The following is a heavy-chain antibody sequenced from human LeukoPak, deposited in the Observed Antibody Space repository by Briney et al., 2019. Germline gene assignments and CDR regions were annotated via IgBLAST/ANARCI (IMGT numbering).Heavy chain of an antibody. Sequence: ASVKVSCKASGYTFTGYYLHWVRQAPGQGLEWMGWINPNSGGANYAQKFQGRVTMTRDTSISTAYMELSRLRSDDTGVYYCARVRDYSSSSLDYWGQGTLVTVST. J-gene: IGHJ4*02. CDR1: GYTFTGYY. D-gene: IGHD6-6*01. CDR3: ARVRDYSSSSLDY. V-gene: IGHV1-2*02. CDR2: INPNSGGA.